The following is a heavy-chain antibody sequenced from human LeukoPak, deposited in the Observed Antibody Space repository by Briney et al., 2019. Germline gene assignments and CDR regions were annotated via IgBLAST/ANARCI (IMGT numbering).Heavy chain of an antibody. CDR1: GYTFTSYY. CDR2: INPSGGST. V-gene: IGHV1-46*01. Sequence: ASVKVSCKASGYTFTSYYMHWVRQAPGQGLEWMGIINPSGGSTSYAQKFQGRVTVTRDMSTSTVYMELSSLRSEDTAVYYCARDLERRGTIYYYYMDVWGKGTTVTVSS. J-gene: IGHJ6*03. D-gene: IGHD2-15*01. CDR3: ARDLERRGTIYYYYMDV.